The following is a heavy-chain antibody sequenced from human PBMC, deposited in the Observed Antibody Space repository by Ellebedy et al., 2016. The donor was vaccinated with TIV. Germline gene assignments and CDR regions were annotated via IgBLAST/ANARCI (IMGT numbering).Heavy chain of an antibody. CDR2: INPNSGGT. Sequence: AASVKVSCKASGYTFTGYYMHWVRQAPGQGLEWMGWINPNSGGTNYAQKFQGRVTMTRDTSISTAYMELSRLRSDDTAVYYCARVSEYYYYYGMDVWGQGTTATVSS. V-gene: IGHV1-2*02. CDR1: GYTFTGYY. J-gene: IGHJ6*02. CDR3: ARVSEYYYYYGMDV.